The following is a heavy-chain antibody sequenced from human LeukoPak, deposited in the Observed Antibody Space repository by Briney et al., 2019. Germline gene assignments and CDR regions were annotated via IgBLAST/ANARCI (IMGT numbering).Heavy chain of an antibody. J-gene: IGHJ4*02. CDR3: ARLAAAGLDFDY. D-gene: IGHD6-13*01. V-gene: IGHV4-4*02. CDR1: GGSISSSNW. CDR2: IYYSGST. Sequence: SSGTLSLICSVSGGSISSSNWWSWVRQPPGKGLEWIGYIYYSGSTYYNPSLKSRVTISVDTSKNQFSLKLSSVTAADTAVFYCARLAAAGLDFDYWGQGTLVTVSS.